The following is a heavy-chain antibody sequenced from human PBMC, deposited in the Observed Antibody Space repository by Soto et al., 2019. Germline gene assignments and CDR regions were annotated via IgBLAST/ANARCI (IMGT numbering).Heavy chain of an antibody. D-gene: IGHD5-18*01. CDR1: GFTFSSYW. CDR3: ARDIQLPPYYYYYMDV. J-gene: IGHJ6*03. V-gene: IGHV3-74*01. Sequence: GGSLRLSCAASGFTFSSYWMHWVRQAPGKGLVWVSRINSDGSSTSYADSVKGRFTISRDNAKNTLYLQMNSLRAEDTAVYYCARDIQLPPYYYYYMDVWGKGTTVTVSS. CDR2: INSDGSST.